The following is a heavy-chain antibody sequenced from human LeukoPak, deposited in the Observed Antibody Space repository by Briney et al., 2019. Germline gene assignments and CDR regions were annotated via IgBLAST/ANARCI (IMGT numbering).Heavy chain of an antibody. CDR1: GGSISSYY. J-gene: IGHJ4*02. Sequence: SETLSLTCTVSGGSISSYYWNWIRQPAGKGLEWIGRIYTSGSTNYNPSLKSRVTMSVDTSKNQFSLKLSSVTAADTAVYYCARDDIVATYFDYWGQGTLVTVSS. V-gene: IGHV4-4*07. CDR3: ARDDIVATYFDY. CDR2: IYTSGST. D-gene: IGHD5-12*01.